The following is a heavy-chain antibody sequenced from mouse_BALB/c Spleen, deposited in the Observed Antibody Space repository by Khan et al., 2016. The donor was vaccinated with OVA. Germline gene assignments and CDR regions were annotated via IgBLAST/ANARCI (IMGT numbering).Heavy chain of an antibody. CDR3: DRTEIHYYGAYTLDY. J-gene: IGHJ4*01. Sequence: VQLQQSGAELVKPGASVKLSCTTSGFNIKDTYIHWVKQRPEQGLEWVGRIDPATGNIKYDPKFPGKATITADTSSNTAYLHLSILTSEDTAVDYCDRTEIHYYGAYTLDYWGQGTSVTVSS. V-gene: IGHV14-3*02. CDR2: IDPATGNI. CDR1: GFNIKDTY. D-gene: IGHD1-2*01.